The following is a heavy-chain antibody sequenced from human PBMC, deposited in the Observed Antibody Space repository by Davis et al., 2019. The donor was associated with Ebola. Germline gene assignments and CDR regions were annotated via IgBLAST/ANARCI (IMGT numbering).Heavy chain of an antibody. D-gene: IGHD2-15*01. CDR1: GGTFSSYA. J-gene: IGHJ4*02. V-gene: IGHV1-69*06. CDR3: ARANPYRLLLDY. CDR2: IIPIFGTA. Sequence: AASAKVSCKASGGTFSSYAISWVRQAPGQGLEWMGGIIPIFGTANYAQKFQGRVTITADKSTSTAYMDLSSLRSEDTAVYYCARANPYRLLLDYWGQGTLVTVSS.